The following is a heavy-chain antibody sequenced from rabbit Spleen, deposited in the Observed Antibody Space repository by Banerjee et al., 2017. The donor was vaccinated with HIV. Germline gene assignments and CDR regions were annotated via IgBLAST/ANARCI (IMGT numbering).Heavy chain of an antibody. D-gene: IGHD8-1*01. CDR2: IYAGSSGST. J-gene: IGHJ6*01. Sequence: QQLVESGGGLVKPGASLTLTCKASGFDFSRGYDMCWVRQAPGKGLEWIASIYAGSSGSTYSATWAKGRFTISKTPSTTVTLQMTSLTAADTATYFCARDAGTSFSTYGMDLWGPGTLVTVS. CDR1: GFDFSRGYD. CDR3: ARDAGTSFSTYGMDL. V-gene: IGHV1S40*01.